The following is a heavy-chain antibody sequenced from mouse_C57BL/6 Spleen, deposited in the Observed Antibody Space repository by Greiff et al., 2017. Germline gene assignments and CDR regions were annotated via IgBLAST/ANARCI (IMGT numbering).Heavy chain of an antibody. D-gene: IGHD2-1*01. CDR2: IDPSDSYT. Sequence: QVQLQQPGAELVRPGTSVKLSCKASGYTFTSYWMHWVKQRPGQGLEWIGVIDPSDSYTNYNQKFKGKATLTVDKPSSTAYMQLSSLTSEDSAVYYCAREEIYYGNYDYAMDYWGQGTSVTVSS. V-gene: IGHV1-59*01. J-gene: IGHJ4*01. CDR3: AREEIYYGNYDYAMDY. CDR1: GYTFTSYW.